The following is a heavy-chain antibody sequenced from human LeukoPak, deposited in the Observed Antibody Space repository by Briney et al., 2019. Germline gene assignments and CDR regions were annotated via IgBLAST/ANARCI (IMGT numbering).Heavy chain of an antibody. CDR2: LWYDGSDS. Sequence: QPGRSLRLSCAASGFSFSSYDMHWVRQAPGKGLERVAVLWYDGSDSYYADSVKGRFTISRDNSKNTLYLQMNSLRAEDTAVYYCARKAIDAFDIWGQGTMVTVSS. CDR3: ARKAIDAFDI. CDR1: GFSFSSYD. V-gene: IGHV3-33*01. D-gene: IGHD3-9*01. J-gene: IGHJ3*02.